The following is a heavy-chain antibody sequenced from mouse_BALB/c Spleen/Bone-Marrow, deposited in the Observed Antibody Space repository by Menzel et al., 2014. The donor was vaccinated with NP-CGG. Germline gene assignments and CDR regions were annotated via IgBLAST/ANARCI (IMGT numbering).Heavy chain of an antibody. J-gene: IGHJ3*01. CDR1: GLSLTSYG. Sequence: QVQLKQSGPGLVQSSQSLSIPCTVSGLSLTSYGVHWVRLSPGKGLEWLGVIWNIGTTDYNAAFISRLSITKDNSKSQVFFKMNSLKADDTAVYYCASEFAYWGQGTLVTVSA. CDR3: ASEFAY. V-gene: IGHV2-4-1*01. CDR2: IWNIGTT.